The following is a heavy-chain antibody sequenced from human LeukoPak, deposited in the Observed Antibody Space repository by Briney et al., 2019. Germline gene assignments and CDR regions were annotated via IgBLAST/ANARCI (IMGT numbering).Heavy chain of an antibody. CDR3: ARASYSSSWYGNPDYYYYYMDV. D-gene: IGHD6-13*01. J-gene: IGHJ6*03. Sequence: EASVKVSCKASGYTFTGYYMHWVRQAPGQGLEWMGWINPNSGGTNYAQKFQGRVTMTRDTSISTAYMELSRLRSDDTAVYYCARASYSSSWYGNPDYYYYYMDVWGKGTTVTVSS. V-gene: IGHV1-2*02. CDR1: GYTFTGYY. CDR2: INPNSGGT.